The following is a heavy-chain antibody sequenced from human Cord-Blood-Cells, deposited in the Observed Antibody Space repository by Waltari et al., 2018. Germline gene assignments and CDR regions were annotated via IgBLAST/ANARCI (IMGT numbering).Heavy chain of an antibody. V-gene: IGHV3-30*18. D-gene: IGHD2-21*01. CDR3: AKDENSYPDY. CDR1: GFTSSSYG. Sequence: QVQLVESGGGVVQPGRSLRLSCSASGFTSSSYGMHWVRQAPGKGLEWVAVISYDGSNKYYADSVEGRFTISRDNSKNTLYLQMNSLRAEDTAVYYCAKDENSYPDYWGQGTLVTVSS. CDR2: ISYDGSNK. J-gene: IGHJ4*02.